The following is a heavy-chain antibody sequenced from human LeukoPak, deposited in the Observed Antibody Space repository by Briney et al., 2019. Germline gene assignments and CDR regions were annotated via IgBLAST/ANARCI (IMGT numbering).Heavy chain of an antibody. J-gene: IGHJ6*03. D-gene: IGHD3-3*01. CDR1: GGSISSGSYY. V-gene: IGHV4-61*02. CDR2: IYTSGST. Sequence: SQTLSLTCTVSGGSISSGSYYWRWIRQPAGKGLEWIGRIYTSGSTNYNPSLKSRVTISVDTSKDQFSLKLSSVTAADTAVYYCARDAFWSGYYPSYYYYYYYMDVWGKGTTVTVSS. CDR3: ARDAFWSGYYPSYYYYYYYMDV.